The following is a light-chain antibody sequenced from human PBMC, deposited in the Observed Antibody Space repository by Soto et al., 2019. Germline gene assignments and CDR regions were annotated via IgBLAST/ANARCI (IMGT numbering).Light chain of an antibody. CDR3: QQYNGH. J-gene: IGKJ2*01. Sequence: MQVTHSPSTLSASVLDRVTITCRANQSINTSFDLSQQKPEKNAKLRTYAASSFASRVPSRFSGSGSGTEFTLTISSLQPDDFATYYCQQYNGHFGQGPK. CDR2: AAS. CDR1: QSINTS. V-gene: IGKV1-5*01.